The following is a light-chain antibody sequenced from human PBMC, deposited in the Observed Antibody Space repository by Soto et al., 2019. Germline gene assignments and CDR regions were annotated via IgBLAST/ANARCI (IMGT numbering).Light chain of an antibody. Sequence: EVVLTQSPGTLSLSPGERATLSCRASQSVSGSCLAWYQQQPGQAPRLLIYAASSRATGIPDRFTGSGSGTVFTLTSSRLEPEDFAVYYCQQCGSSPNTFGQGTRLEIK. CDR2: AAS. CDR1: QSVSGSC. CDR3: QQCGSSPNT. J-gene: IGKJ5*01. V-gene: IGKV3-20*01.